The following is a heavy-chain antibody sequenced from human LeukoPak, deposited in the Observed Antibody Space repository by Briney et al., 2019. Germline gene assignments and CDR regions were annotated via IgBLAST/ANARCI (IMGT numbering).Heavy chain of an antibody. CDR1: GFTFSTYS. V-gene: IGHV3-48*01. CDR2: IDTGTSTI. CDR3: ARAHPGDYSDFQFDY. Sequence: GGSLRLSCAASGFTFSTYSMNWVRQAPGKGLEWVSYIDTGTSTIYYADSVKGRFTISRDNAKNSLYLQMNSLRAEDTAVYYCARAHPGDYSDFQFDYWGQGTLVTVSS. J-gene: IGHJ4*02. D-gene: IGHD4-11*01.